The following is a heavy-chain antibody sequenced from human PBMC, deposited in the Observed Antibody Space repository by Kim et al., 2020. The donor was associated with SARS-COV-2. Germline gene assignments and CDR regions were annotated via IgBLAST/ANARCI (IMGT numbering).Heavy chain of an antibody. D-gene: IGHD6-13*01. CDR1: GGSFSGYY. CDR3: ARAHSSSWRKGGRLTY. Sequence: SETLSLTCAVYGGSFSGYYWSWIRQPPGKGLEWIGEINHSGSTNYNPSLKSRVTISVDTSKNQFSLKLSSVTAADTAVYYCARAHSSSWRKGGRLTYWG. V-gene: IGHV4-34*01. J-gene: IGHJ4*01. CDR2: INHSGST.